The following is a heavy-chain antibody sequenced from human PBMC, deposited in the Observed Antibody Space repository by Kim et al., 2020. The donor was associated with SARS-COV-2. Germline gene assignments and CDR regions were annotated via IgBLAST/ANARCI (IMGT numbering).Heavy chain of an antibody. Sequence: GGSLRLSCAASGFTFSDHYMDWVRQAPGKGLEWVGRTRNKANSYTTEYAASVKGRFTISRDDSQNSLYLQMNSLETEDTAVYYCARDKGPSGSWTPMHVWGQGTTVTVSS. D-gene: IGHD2-15*01. CDR3: ARDKGPSGSWTPMHV. J-gene: IGHJ6*02. CDR1: GFTFSDHY. V-gene: IGHV3-72*01. CDR2: TRNKANSYTT.